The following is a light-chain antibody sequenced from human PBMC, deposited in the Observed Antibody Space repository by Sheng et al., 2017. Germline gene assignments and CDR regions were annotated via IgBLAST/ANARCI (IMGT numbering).Light chain of an antibody. Sequence: SYELTQTPSVSVSPGQTASITCSGHKLGDYSACWYQQKPGQSPVLVIYQDSKRPSGIPERFSGSNSGNTATLTISGTQAMDEADYYCQAWDSSIPYVFGTGTKVTVL. CDR3: QAWDSSIPYV. J-gene: IGLJ1*01. V-gene: IGLV3-1*01. CDR2: QDS. CDR1: KLGDYS.